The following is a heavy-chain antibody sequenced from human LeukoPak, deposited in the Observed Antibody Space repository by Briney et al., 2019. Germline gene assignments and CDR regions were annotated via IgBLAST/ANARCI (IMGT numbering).Heavy chain of an antibody. CDR2: ISWNSGSI. Sequence: PGRSLRLSCAASGFTFDDYAMHWVRQAPGKGLGWVSGISWNSGSIGYADSVKGRFTISRDNAKNSLYLQMNSLRAEDTALYYCAKDISRWGSTTLFDYWGQGTLVTVSS. J-gene: IGHJ4*02. V-gene: IGHV3-9*01. D-gene: IGHD1-26*01. CDR1: GFTFDDYA. CDR3: AKDISRWGSTTLFDY.